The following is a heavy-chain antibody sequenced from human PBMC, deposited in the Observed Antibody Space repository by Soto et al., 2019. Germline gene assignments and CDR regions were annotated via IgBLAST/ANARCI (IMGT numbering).Heavy chain of an antibody. J-gene: IGHJ5*02. V-gene: IGHV4-30-2*01. CDR2: IYHSGST. CDR3: ARGDALNWYDL. CDR1: GGSISSGGYS. Sequence: PSETLSLTCAVSGGSISSGGYSWSWIRQPPGKGLEWIGYIYHSGSTYYNPSLKSRVAISVDTSKNQFSMRLTSVTTADTAVYYCARGDALNWYDLWGQGTRVTVSS.